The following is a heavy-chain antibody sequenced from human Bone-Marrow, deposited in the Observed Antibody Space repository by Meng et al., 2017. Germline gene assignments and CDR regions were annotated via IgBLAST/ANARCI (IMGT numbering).Heavy chain of an antibody. V-gene: IGHV4-31*01. D-gene: IGHD6-6*01. Sequence: QGQLQESGPGLVKPSQTLSLTCTVSGGSISSGGYYWSWIRQHTGKGLEWIGYIYYSGSTYYNPSLKSLVTISVDTSKNQFSLKLSSVTAADTAVYYCARAIATRPDVFDYWGQGTLVTVSS. CDR2: IYYSGST. CDR1: GGSISSGGYY. CDR3: ARAIATRPDVFDY. J-gene: IGHJ4*02.